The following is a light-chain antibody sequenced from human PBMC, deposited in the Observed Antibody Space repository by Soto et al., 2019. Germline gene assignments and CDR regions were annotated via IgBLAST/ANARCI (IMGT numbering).Light chain of an antibody. CDR3: AAWDDSLDGHLV. J-gene: IGLJ2*01. V-gene: IGLV1-47*01. Sequence: QSVLTQPPSVTGAPGQRVTISCTWNNSNIGTGYGVHWYQQFPGTAPRLLISSNDQRPSGVPDRFSGSKSGTSASLDISGLRSEDEADYYCAAWDDSLDGHLVFGGGTKLTVL. CDR1: NSNIGTGYG. CDR2: SND.